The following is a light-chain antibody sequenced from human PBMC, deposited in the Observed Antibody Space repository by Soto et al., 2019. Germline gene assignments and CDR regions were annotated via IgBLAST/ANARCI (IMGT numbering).Light chain of an antibody. Sequence: QSALTQPPSASGSPGQSVTISCTGTSSDVGGYNYVSWYQQHPGKAPKLMIYEVSKRPSGVPDRFSGSKSGNTASLTVSGLQAEDEADYYCSSYAVSNTVYVFGTGTKLTVL. CDR2: EVS. V-gene: IGLV2-8*01. J-gene: IGLJ1*01. CDR3: SSYAVSNTVYV. CDR1: SSDVGGYNY.